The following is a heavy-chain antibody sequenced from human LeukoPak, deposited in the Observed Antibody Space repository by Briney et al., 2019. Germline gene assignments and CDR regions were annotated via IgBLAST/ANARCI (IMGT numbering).Heavy chain of an antibody. J-gene: IGHJ4*02. V-gene: IGHV3-7*01. CDR2: IRQDGSQR. Sequence: GGSLRLSCTASGFTFSDYWMTWVRQAPGKGPEWVANIRQDGSQRYYVDSVRGRFTISRDNAKNSLFLQMNGLRAEDTAVYYCARRGGSSSRRSPIDYWGQGTLVTVSS. CDR3: ARRGGSSSRRSPIDY. CDR1: GFTFSDYW. D-gene: IGHD6-6*01.